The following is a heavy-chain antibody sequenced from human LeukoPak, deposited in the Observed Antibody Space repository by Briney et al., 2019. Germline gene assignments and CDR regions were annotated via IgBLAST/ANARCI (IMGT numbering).Heavy chain of an antibody. J-gene: IGHJ4*02. CDR1: GFTFSSYG. V-gene: IGHV3-33*01. CDR2: IWYDGSNK. D-gene: IGHD6-13*01. CDR3: ARDSSRDLYYFDY. Sequence: PGRSLRLSCAASGFTFSSYGMHWVRQAPGKGLEWVVVIWYDGSNKYYADSVKGRFTISRDNSKNTLYLQMNSLRAEDTAVYYCARDSSRDLYYFDYWGQGTLVTVSS.